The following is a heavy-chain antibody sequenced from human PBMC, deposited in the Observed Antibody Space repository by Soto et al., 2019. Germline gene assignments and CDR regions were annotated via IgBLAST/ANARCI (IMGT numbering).Heavy chain of an antibody. CDR2: IYHSGTT. Sequence: LSLTCTVSGGSITTGGYYWSWVRQHPGKGLEWIGYIYHSGTTFYNPSLKSRVTISVDTSKNQFSLKLSSVTAADTAVYYCARRYGGAFDIWGQGTMVTVSS. D-gene: IGHD3-10*01. CDR3: ARRYGGAFDI. CDR1: GGSITTGGYY. V-gene: IGHV4-31*03. J-gene: IGHJ3*02.